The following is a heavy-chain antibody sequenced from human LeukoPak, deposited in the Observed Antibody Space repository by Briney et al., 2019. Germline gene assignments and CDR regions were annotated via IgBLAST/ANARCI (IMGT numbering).Heavy chain of an antibody. CDR2: IYSGGST. V-gene: IGHV3-53*01. J-gene: IGHJ6*02. Sequence: GGSLRLSCAASGFTFSSYWMHWVRQAPGKGLEWVSVIYSGGSTYYADSVKGRFTISRDNSKNTLYLQMNSLRAEDTAVYYCARGRIAARPYYYYGMDVWGQGTTVTVSS. D-gene: IGHD6-6*01. CDR1: GFTFSSYW. CDR3: ARGRIAARPYYYYGMDV.